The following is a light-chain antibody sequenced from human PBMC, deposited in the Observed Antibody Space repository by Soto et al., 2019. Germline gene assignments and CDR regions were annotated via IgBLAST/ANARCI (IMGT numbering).Light chain of an antibody. CDR2: DAS. CDR1: QDIRNY. J-gene: IGKJ4*01. Sequence: DLQMTQSPSSLSASVGDRVTITCQASQDIRNYLNWYQQKPGKAPKLLIYDASNLETGVPSRFSGSGSGTDFTFTISSLQPEDIATYYCQQYDYLPLTFGGGTKVVIK. CDR3: QQYDYLPLT. V-gene: IGKV1-33*01.